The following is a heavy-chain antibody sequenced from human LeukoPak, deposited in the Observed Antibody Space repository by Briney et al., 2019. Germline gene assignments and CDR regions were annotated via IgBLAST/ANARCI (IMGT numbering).Heavy chain of an antibody. D-gene: IGHD3-3*01. V-gene: IGHV1-18*01. CDR1: GYTFTSYG. CDR2: ISDYNGNT. Sequence: ASVKVSCKASGYTFTSYGISWVRQAPGQGLEWMGWISDYNGNTNYAQKLQGRVTMTTDTSTSTAYMELRSLRSDDTAVYYCARSITIFGVVITNYYMDVWGKGTTVTVSS. J-gene: IGHJ6*03. CDR3: ARSITIFGVVITNYYMDV.